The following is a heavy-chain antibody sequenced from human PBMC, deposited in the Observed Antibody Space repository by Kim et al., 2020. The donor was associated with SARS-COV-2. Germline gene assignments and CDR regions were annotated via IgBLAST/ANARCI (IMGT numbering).Heavy chain of an antibody. CDR3: ARGIGAPYYDFWSGYYPPATNWCDP. CDR1: GYTFTSYY. D-gene: IGHD3-3*01. Sequence: ASVKVSCKASGYTFTSYYMHWVRQAPGQGLEWMGIINPSGGSTSYAQKFQGRVTMTRDTSTSTVYMELSSLRSEDTAVYYCARGIGAPYYDFWSGYYPPATNWCDPWGQGTLVPVSS. J-gene: IGHJ5*02. V-gene: IGHV1-46*01. CDR2: INPSGGST.